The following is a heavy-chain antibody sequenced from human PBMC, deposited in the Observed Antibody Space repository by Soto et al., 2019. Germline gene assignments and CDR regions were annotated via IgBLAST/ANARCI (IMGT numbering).Heavy chain of an antibody. J-gene: IGHJ4*02. D-gene: IGHD3-22*01. Sequence: SVKVSCKASGGTFSSPAISWVRQAPGLGLEWMGGTIPNFGTANYAQKFQDRVTINADEYTTTAYMELSGLRSEDTAVYYCARGWGHSHSSGYSIYFEQWGQGTQVTVSS. CDR3: ARGWGHSHSSGYSIYFEQ. CDR2: TIPNFGTA. V-gene: IGHV1-69*13. CDR1: GGTFSSPA.